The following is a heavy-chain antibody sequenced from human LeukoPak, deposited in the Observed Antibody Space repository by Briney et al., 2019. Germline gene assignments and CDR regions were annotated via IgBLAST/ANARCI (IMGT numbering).Heavy chain of an antibody. CDR1: GFTFGAYT. CDR2: IFSRSESI. CDR3: AKDGYSSGWYFDY. J-gene: IGHJ4*02. Sequence: GGSLRLSCAASGFTFGAYTINWVRQAPGKGLEWVSCIFSRSESILYADSVKGRFTISRDNSKNTLYLQMNSLRAEDTAVYYCAKDGYSSGWYFDYWGQGTLVTVSS. V-gene: IGHV3-21*04. D-gene: IGHD6-19*01.